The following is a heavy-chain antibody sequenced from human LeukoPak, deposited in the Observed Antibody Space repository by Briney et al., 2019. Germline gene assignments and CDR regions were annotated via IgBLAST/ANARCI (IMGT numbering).Heavy chain of an antibody. J-gene: IGHJ6*02. CDR2: IYYSGSS. Sequence: SETLSLTCTVSGGSISSYYWSWIRQPPGKGLEWIGYIYYSGSSNYNPSLKSRVTISVDTSKNQFSLKLSSVTAADTAVYYCARVVDCSTTSCFSGYYHHGMDVWGQGTSVTVSS. CDR1: GGSISSYY. V-gene: IGHV4-59*01. CDR3: ARVVDCSTTSCFSGYYHHGMDV. D-gene: IGHD2-2*01.